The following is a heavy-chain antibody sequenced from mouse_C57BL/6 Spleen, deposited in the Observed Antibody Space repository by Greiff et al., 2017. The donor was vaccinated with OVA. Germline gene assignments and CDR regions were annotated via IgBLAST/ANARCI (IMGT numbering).Heavy chain of an antibody. CDR1: GYTFTSYW. CDR3: ARTTTVVARDYAMDY. D-gene: IGHD1-1*01. Sequence: VQLQQSGAELVMPGASVKLSCKASGYTFTSYWMHWVKQRPGQGLEWIGEIDPSDSYTNYNQKFKGKSTLTVDKSSSTAYMQLSSLTSEDSAVYYCARTTTVVARDYAMDYWGQGTSVTVSS. CDR2: IDPSDSYT. V-gene: IGHV1-69*01. J-gene: IGHJ4*01.